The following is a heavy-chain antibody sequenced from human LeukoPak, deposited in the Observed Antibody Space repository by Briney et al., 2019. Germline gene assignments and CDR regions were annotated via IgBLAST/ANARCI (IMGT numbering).Heavy chain of an antibody. CDR1: GFTFSSYA. V-gene: IGHV3-23*01. CDR3: AKAINILMAAAGSSAE. CDR2: ISSSGGST. D-gene: IGHD6-13*01. J-gene: IGHJ6*01. Sequence: PGGSLRLSCAASGFTFSSYAMSWVRQAPGEGLEWVSAISSSGGSTYYAAPVRGQFTISRNNSKNTLYLQMNSRRPHATAVYSCAKAINILMAAAGSSAEGGQGSLVTVSS.